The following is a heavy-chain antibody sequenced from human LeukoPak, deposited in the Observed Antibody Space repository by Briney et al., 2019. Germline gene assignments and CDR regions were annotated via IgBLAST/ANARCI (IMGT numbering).Heavy chain of an antibody. J-gene: IGHJ5*02. CDR1: GFTFDDYA. Sequence: GGSLRLSCAASGFTFDDYAMHWVRQAPGKGLEWVSGISWNSGSIGYADSVKGRFTISRDNAKNSLDLQMNRLTAEDTAVYSCARHRSLVDGDYGVWFDAWGQGSLVTVSS. CDR3: ARHRSLVDGDYGVWFDA. D-gene: IGHD4-17*01. V-gene: IGHV3-9*01. CDR2: ISWNSGSI.